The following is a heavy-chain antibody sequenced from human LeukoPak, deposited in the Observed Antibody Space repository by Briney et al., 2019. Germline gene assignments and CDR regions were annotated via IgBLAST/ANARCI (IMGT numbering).Heavy chain of an antibody. Sequence: GESLRLSCAASGFTFSSYAMSWVRQAPGKGLEWISVIRGSEDLPYYADSVRGRFTISRDNSKNTLYLQTNSLRAEDTAVYYCAKGRSSWTYDAFDIWGQGAMVTVSS. J-gene: IGHJ3*02. CDR1: GFTFSSYA. CDR2: IRGSEDLP. CDR3: AKGRSSWTYDAFDI. V-gene: IGHV3-23*01. D-gene: IGHD6-13*01.